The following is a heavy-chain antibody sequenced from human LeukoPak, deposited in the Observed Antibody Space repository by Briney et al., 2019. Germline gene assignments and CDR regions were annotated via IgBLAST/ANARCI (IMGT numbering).Heavy chain of an antibody. V-gene: IGHV1-2*02. J-gene: IGHJ4*02. CDR3: ASPPLSSAMYYAH. D-gene: IGHD1-26*01. CDR2: IKPSNGDT. CDR1: GYNFSGHY. Sequence: ASVKVSCKASGYNFSGHYMHWVRQAPGPGLEWMGWIKPSNGDTKYAQNFQGRVTMTRDTSISTAYMELSSLRSDDTAVYYCASPPLSSAMYYAHWGQATLVTGYS.